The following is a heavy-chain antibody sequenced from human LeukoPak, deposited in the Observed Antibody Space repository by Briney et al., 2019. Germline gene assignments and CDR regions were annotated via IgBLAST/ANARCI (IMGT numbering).Heavy chain of an antibody. J-gene: IGHJ4*02. CDR3: ATLASGYSSPFDY. Sequence: GGSLRLSCAASGFTYSSYDMSWVRQAPGKGLEWVSFIRSDGGSTLYADSVKGRFTISRDNSKNKLYAEMTSLRAEDTAVYYCATLASGYSSPFDYWGQGTLVTVSS. D-gene: IGHD6-13*01. V-gene: IGHV3-23*01. CDR2: IRSDGGST. CDR1: GFTYSSYD.